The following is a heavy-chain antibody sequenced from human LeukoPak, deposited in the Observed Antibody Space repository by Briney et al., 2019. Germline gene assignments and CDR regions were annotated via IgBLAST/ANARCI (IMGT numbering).Heavy chain of an antibody. V-gene: IGHV4-59*08. D-gene: IGHD2-2*01. Sequence: SETLSLTCTVSGGSISSYYWSWIRQPPGKGLEWIGYIYYSGSTNYNPSLKSRVTISVDTSKNQFSLKLSSVTAADTAVYYCARVGAPEVVKKALSAFDIWGQGTMVTVSS. CDR1: GGSISSYY. CDR2: IYYSGST. J-gene: IGHJ3*02. CDR3: ARVGAPEVVKKALSAFDI.